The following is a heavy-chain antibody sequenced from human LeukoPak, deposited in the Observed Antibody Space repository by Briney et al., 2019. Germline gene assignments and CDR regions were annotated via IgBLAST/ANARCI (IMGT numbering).Heavy chain of an antibody. V-gene: IGHV3-30*18. CDR3: AKDASYGWDY. D-gene: IGHD4-17*01. Sequence: GGSLRLSCAASEFTFSSYGMHWVRQAPGKGLEWVAVISYDGSNKYYADSVKGRFTISRDNSKNTLYLQMNSLRAEDTAVYYCAKDASYGWDYWGQGTLVTVSS. CDR2: ISYDGSNK. J-gene: IGHJ4*02. CDR1: EFTFSSYG.